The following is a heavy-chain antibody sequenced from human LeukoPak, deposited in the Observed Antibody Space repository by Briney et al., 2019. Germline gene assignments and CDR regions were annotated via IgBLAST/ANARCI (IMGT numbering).Heavy chain of an antibody. CDR3: ARGRGSSARLGYYYYYIDV. Sequence: ASVKVSCKPSGYTFTGYYIQWVRQAPGQGLEWMGWINTNTGNPTYAQGFTGRFVFSLETSVSTSYLQISSLKAEDTAVYYCARGRGSSARLGYYYYYIDVWGKGTTVTVSS. V-gene: IGHV7-4-1*02. J-gene: IGHJ6*03. D-gene: IGHD1-26*01. CDR1: GYTFTGYY. CDR2: INTNTGNP.